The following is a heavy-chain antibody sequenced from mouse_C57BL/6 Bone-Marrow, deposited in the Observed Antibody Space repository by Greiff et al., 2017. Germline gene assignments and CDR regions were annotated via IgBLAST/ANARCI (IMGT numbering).Heavy chain of an antibody. Sequence: EVQLQQSGAELVRPRASVKLSFTSSGFNIKDDYMPWLKQRPEPGLKWIGWIDPENGDTEYASKFQGKATITADTSSNTAYLQLSSLTSEDTAVYYCTTLNDYDWYFDVWGTGTTGTGSS. CDR2: IDPENGDT. CDR3: TTLNDYDWYFDV. V-gene: IGHV14-4*01. J-gene: IGHJ1*03. CDR1: GFNIKDDY. D-gene: IGHD2-4*01.